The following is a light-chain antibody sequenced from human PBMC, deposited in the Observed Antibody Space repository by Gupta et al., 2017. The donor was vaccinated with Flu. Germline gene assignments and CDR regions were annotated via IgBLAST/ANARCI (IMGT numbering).Light chain of an antibody. CDR3: QHENSFPIT. V-gene: IGKV1-5*03. Sequence: PPTLSASVEDRVSITWRASQSISSWLAWYQQKPGKAPKFLIYKASSLESGVPSRFSGSGSGTEFTLTISSLQPDDFATYYCQHENSFPITFGRGTKVEIK. CDR2: KAS. CDR1: QSISSW. J-gene: IGKJ4*01.